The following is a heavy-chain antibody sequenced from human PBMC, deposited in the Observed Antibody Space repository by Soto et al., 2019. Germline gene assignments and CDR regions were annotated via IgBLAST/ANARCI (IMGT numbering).Heavy chain of an antibody. CDR3: ARGLGSYYYYGMDF. CDR1: GFTFDDYI. V-gene: IGHV3-43*01. D-gene: IGHD7-27*01. J-gene: IGHJ6*02. CDR2: ISCDGANT. Sequence: EVQLVESGGGVVQPGGSLRLSCVASGFTFDDYIMHWVRRAPGKGLEWLSHISCDGANTYYADSVKGRFAVSRDNSKNSLYLQMSSLRTEDTALYYCARGLGSYYYYGMDFWGQGTTVTVSS.